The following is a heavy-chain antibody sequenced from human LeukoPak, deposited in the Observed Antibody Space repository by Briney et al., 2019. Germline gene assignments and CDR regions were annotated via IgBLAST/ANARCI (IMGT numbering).Heavy chain of an antibody. CDR2: ISAYNVNT. V-gene: IGHV1-18*01. Sequence: ASVKVSCKASGYTFTRYGISWVRQAPGQGLEWMGWISAYNVNTNYAQKLQGRVTMTTDTSTSTAYMELRSLRSDDTAVYYCARHGLIRGLIHPYYYYGMDVWGQGTTVTVS. CDR3: ARHGLIRGLIHPYYYYGMDV. D-gene: IGHD3-10*01. J-gene: IGHJ6*02. CDR1: GYTFTRYG.